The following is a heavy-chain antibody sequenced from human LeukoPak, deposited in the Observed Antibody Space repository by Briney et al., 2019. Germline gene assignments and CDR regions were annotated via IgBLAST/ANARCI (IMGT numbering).Heavy chain of an antibody. CDR1: GFNFGTYS. Sequence: GGSLRLSCAASGFNFGTYSMNWFRQTPEKGLEWISYISSGSDTIHYADSMEGRFANSRDNVKNSLYLQINSLRAEDTAVYYCARDVSGTGGKDYWGQGTLVTVSS. D-gene: IGHD1-1*01. J-gene: IGHJ4*02. CDR2: ISSGSDTI. CDR3: ARDVSGTGGKDY. V-gene: IGHV3-48*01.